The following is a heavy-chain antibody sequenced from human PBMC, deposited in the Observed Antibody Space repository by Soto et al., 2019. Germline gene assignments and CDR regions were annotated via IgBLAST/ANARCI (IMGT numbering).Heavy chain of an antibody. CDR3: ARASGYVDY. V-gene: IGHV4-61*01. CDR2: IYYSGST. CDR1: GGSVSSGSYY. D-gene: IGHD3-22*01. J-gene: IGHJ4*02. Sequence: SETLSLTCTVSGGSVSSGSYYWSWIRQPPGKGLEWIGYIYYSGSTNYNPSLKSRVTISVDTSKNQFSLKLSSVTAADTAVYYCARASGYVDYWGQGTLVTVSS.